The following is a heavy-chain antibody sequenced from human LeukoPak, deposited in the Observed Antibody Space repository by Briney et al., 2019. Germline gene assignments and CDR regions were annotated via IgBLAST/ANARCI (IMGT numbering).Heavy chain of an antibody. Sequence: TSETLSLTCTVSGGSIGRSYWSWIRQPPGKGLEWIACIYYSGSTNYNSSLKSRVTISVDTSKNEFSLKLSSVTAADTAVYYCARHLGFSCGEADALDFWGQGTVVTVSS. V-gene: IGHV4-59*08. CDR3: ARHLGFSCGEADALDF. CDR1: GGSIGRSY. CDR2: IYYSGST. J-gene: IGHJ3*01. D-gene: IGHD5-18*01.